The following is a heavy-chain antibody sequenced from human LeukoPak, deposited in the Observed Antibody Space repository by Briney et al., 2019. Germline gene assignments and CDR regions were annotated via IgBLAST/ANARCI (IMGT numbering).Heavy chain of an antibody. J-gene: IGHJ3*02. CDR2: ISSSSSYI. Sequence: PGGSLRLSCAASGFTFSSYSMNWVRQAPGKGLEWVSSISSSSSYIYYADSVKGRFTISRDNAKNSLYLQMNSLRAEDTAVYYCARAIFGLLWFGESRDDAFDIWGQGTMVTVSS. CDR3: ARAIFGLLWFGESRDDAFDI. CDR1: GFTFSSYS. D-gene: IGHD3-10*01. V-gene: IGHV3-21*01.